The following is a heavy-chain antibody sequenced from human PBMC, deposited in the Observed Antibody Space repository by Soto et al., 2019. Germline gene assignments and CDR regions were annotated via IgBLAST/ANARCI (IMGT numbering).Heavy chain of an antibody. CDR3: ARHEATYYHYYCMDV. J-gene: IGHJ6*02. CDR1: GYSFTTYW. Sequence: GESLKISCKSYGYSFTTYWIAWVRQMPGKVLEWRGSIHPGESDTRFSPSFPGQVTISAGRSNTTAYLQWSSLKASYTAMYYCARHEATYYHYYCMDVWGQGTTVTVSS. V-gene: IGHV5-51*01. CDR2: IHPGESDT.